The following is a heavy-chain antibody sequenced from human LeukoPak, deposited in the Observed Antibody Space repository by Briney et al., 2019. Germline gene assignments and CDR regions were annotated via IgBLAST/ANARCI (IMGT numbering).Heavy chain of an antibody. CDR2: IYHSGGT. J-gene: IGHJ4*02. V-gene: IGHV4-38-2*01. Sequence: SETLSLTCAVSVYSISSCFYWGCIRQPPGKGLEWIGSIYHSGGTYYNPSLKSRVTISVDTSKNPVSLKTRPVTAADTAVYYCARHGHDFTLDYWGQGTLVTVSS. D-gene: IGHD3-3*01. CDR3: ARHGHDFTLDY. CDR1: VYSISSCFY.